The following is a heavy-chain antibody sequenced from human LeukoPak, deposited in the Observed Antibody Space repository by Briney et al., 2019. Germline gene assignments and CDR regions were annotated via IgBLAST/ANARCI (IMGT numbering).Heavy chain of an antibody. Sequence: GGSLRLSCAASGFTFSDYYMSWIRQAPGKGLEWVSYISSSGSTIYYADSVKGRFTISRDNAKNSLYLQMNGLRAEDTAVYYCAREGGTAILNWFDPWGQGTLVTVSS. V-gene: IGHV3-11*04. D-gene: IGHD5-18*01. J-gene: IGHJ5*02. CDR2: ISSSGSTI. CDR1: GFTFSDYY. CDR3: AREGGTAILNWFDP.